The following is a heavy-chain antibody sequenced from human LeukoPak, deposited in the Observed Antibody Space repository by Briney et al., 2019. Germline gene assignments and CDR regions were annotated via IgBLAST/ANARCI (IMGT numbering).Heavy chain of an antibody. CDR3: ARRGRGYCSSTSCHFDY. CDR2: IYPGDSDA. J-gene: IGHJ4*02. CDR1: GYSFTSYW. V-gene: IGHV5-51*01. Sequence: GGSLKISCKGSGYSFTSYWIGWVRQMPGKGLEWMGIIYPGDSDARYSPSFQGQVTISADKSISTAYLQWSSLKASDTAMYYCARRGRGYCSSTSCHFDYWGQGTLVTVSS. D-gene: IGHD2-2*01.